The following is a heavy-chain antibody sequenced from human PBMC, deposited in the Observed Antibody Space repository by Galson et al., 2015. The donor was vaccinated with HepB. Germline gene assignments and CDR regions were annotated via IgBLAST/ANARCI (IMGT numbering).Heavy chain of an antibody. V-gene: IGHV3-11*06. D-gene: IGHD6-6*01. J-gene: IGHJ3*02. CDR1: GFTFSDYY. Sequence: SLRLSCAASGFTFSDYYMSWIRQAPGKGLEWVSYISSSSSYTNYADSVKGRFTISRDNAKNSLYLQMNSLRAEDTAVYYCARDQRIAARGENAFDIWGQGTMVTVSS. CDR3: ARDQRIAARGENAFDI. CDR2: ISSSSSYT.